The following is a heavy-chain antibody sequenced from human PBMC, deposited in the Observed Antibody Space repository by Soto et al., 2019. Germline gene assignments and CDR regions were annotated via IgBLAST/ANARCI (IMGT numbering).Heavy chain of an antibody. Sequence: SETLSLTCTVSGGSISPFYWSWVRQPPGKGLEWIGYLYCSGNTNYNPSLKSRVTISVDASKNQVSLRLTSVTAEATAVYYCARVGGVAARTFVYWGQGTVVTVSS. D-gene: IGHD2-15*01. CDR3: ARVGGVAARTFVY. V-gene: IGHV4-59*01. J-gene: IGHJ4*02. CDR1: GGSISPFY. CDR2: LYCSGNT.